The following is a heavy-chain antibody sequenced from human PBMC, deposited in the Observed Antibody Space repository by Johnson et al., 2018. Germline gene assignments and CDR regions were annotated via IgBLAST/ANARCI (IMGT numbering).Heavy chain of an antibody. CDR3: GTGEYVSKNVGFDI. D-gene: IGHD2/OR15-2a*01. J-gene: IGHJ3*02. V-gene: IGHV3-30*03. CDR2: ISHAGNDK. CDR1: GLTFRNCG. Sequence: QVQLVESGGGAVQPGRSLRLSCVVSGLTFRNCGMHWVRQAPGKGLEWLAVISHAGNDKYYGGSVKGRFTISRDNGKNTLFLQITSLRAEDTALYYCGTGEYVSKNVGFDIWGQGTMVTVSS.